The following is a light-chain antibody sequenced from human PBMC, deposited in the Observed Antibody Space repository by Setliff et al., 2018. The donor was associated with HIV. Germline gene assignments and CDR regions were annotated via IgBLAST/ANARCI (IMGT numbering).Light chain of an antibody. CDR2: EVN. Sequence: QSALTQPASVSGSPGQSITISCTGNTSDVGSYNLVSWYQQHSGKAPKLIIYEVNKRPSVVSDRISGSKSGNTASLTISGLQAEDEADYHCCSYAPTSPHVFGCGTKGTVL. J-gene: IGLJ1*01. CDR1: TSDVGSYNL. V-gene: IGLV2-23*02. CDR3: CSYAPTSPHV.